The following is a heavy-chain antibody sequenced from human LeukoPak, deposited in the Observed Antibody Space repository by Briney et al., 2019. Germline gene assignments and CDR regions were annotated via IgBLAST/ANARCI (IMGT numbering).Heavy chain of an antibody. V-gene: IGHV4-59*11. Sequence: SETLSLTCTVSGGSLSSHYWSWIRQPPGKGLEWIGYIYYSGSTNYNPSLKRRVTISVDTSKNQFSLKLSSVTAADTAVYYCAIVSNYDILTGYYDQWGQGTLVTVSS. J-gene: IGHJ4*02. D-gene: IGHD3-9*01. CDR1: GGSLSSHY. CDR3: AIVSNYDILTGYYDQ. CDR2: IYYSGST.